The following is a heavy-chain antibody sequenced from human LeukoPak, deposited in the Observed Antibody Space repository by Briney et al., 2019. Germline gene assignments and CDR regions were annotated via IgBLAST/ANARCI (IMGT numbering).Heavy chain of an antibody. D-gene: IGHD2-2*01. Sequence: GRSLRLSCAASGFTFSTYAMHWVRQAPGKGLEWVAVIWYDGDNKYYADSVKGRFTISRDNSKNTLYLQMNSLRVEDTAVYYCARGSSSVTLPGDWGQGTLVTVSS. V-gene: IGHV3-33*01. CDR2: IWYDGDNK. J-gene: IGHJ4*02. CDR3: ARGSSSVTLPGD. CDR1: GFTFSTYA.